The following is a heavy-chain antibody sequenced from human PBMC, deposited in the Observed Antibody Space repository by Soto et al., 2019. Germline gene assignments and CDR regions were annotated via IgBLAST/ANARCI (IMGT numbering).Heavy chain of an antibody. CDR3: SHGYYQYFES. J-gene: IGHJ4*02. CDR2: IKSKTDGGTV. Sequence: GGSLRLSCAASGFTFSSYWMHWVRQAPGKGLVWVGRIKSKTDGGTVEYAAPVKDRFTISRDDSENTLYLQMNSLKTEDTAVYYCSHGYYQYFESWGQGTLVTVSS. CDR1: GFTFSSYW. V-gene: IGHV3-15*07. D-gene: IGHD5-18*01.